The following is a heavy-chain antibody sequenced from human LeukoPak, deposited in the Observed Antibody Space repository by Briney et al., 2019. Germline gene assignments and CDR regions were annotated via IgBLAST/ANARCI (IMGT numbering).Heavy chain of an antibody. CDR3: AKEGARIWFGEIWFGG. Sequence: GGSLRLSCADSGFTFSSYAMSWVRQAPRKGLEWVWPISGSGGSTYYGASGKGRFTSSRDNSKNTLYLQMNSLRAEDTAVYYCAKEGARIWFGEIWFGGRGQGTLVTVSS. J-gene: IGHJ4*02. CDR1: GFTFSSYA. V-gene: IGHV3-23*01. D-gene: IGHD3-10*01. CDR2: ISGSGGST.